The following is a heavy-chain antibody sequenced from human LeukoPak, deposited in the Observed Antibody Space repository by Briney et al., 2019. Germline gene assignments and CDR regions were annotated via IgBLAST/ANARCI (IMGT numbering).Heavy chain of an antibody. D-gene: IGHD6-13*01. CDR1: GFSISSGYY. Sequence: SETLSLTCVVSGFSISSGYYWGWIRQPPGKGLEWIGSMHHGGSTFYNPSLKSRVTISLDTSKNHFSLKITSVTAADTAVYYCARDPSGTAAAVGDYWGQGTLVTVSS. CDR2: MHHGGST. V-gene: IGHV4-38-2*02. J-gene: IGHJ4*02. CDR3: ARDPSGTAAAVGDY.